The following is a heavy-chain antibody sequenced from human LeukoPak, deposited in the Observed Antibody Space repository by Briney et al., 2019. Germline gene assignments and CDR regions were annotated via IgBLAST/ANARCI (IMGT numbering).Heavy chain of an antibody. CDR2: IYYSGST. CDR3: ARHSGYDFWSGYYAFDI. V-gene: IGHV4-39*01. Sequence: SETLSLTCTVSGGSISRNTYYWGWIRQPPGKGLEWIGTIYYSGSTYYSPSLQSRVTISEDKSKNQFSLKLSSLTAADTAVYYCARHSGYDFWSGYYAFDIWGQGTMVTVSS. CDR1: GGSISRNTYY. J-gene: IGHJ3*02. D-gene: IGHD3-3*01.